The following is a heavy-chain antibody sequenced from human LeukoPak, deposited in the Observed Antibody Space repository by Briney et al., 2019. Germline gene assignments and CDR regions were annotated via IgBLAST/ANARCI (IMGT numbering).Heavy chain of an antibody. Sequence: GESLKISCKGSRYIFTSYWIGWVRQMRGKGLEWMGIISPGGAETRYSQSFQGQATTSADKSITTAFLQWSSLRASDTAIYYCARLKVRDQQLDHFDSWGQGTLVTVSS. CDR3: ARLKVRDQQLDHFDS. D-gene: IGHD6-13*01. CDR1: RYIFTSYW. J-gene: IGHJ4*02. V-gene: IGHV5-51*01. CDR2: ISPGGAET.